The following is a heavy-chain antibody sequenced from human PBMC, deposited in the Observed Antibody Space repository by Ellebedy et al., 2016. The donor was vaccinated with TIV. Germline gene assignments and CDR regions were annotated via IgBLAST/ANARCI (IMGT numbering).Heavy chain of an antibody. J-gene: IGHJ3*02. V-gene: IGHV3-53*01. CDR2: IYSGGST. D-gene: IGHD1-26*01. CDR3: ARDGEPLQTFDI. CDR1: GFTVSSNY. Sequence: GESLKISXAASGFTVSSNYMSWVRQAPGKGLEWVSVIYSGGSTYYADSVKGRFTISRDNSKNTLYLQMNSLRAEDTAVYYCARDGEPLQTFDIWGQGTTVTVSS.